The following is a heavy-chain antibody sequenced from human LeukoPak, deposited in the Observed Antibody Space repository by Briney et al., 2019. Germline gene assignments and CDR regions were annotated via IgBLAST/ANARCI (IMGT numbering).Heavy chain of an antibody. CDR1: GFTFSSYW. CDR3: ARVKVGSWNWFDP. J-gene: IGHJ5*02. D-gene: IGHD1-26*01. Sequence: PGGSLRLSCAASGFTFSSYWMHWVRQAPGQGLVWVSRISDGTTTTYADSVKGRFTISRDNIKNTVYLQMNSLRAEDSAVYYCARVKVGSWNWFDPWGQGTLVTVSS. CDR2: ISDGTTT. V-gene: IGHV3-74*03.